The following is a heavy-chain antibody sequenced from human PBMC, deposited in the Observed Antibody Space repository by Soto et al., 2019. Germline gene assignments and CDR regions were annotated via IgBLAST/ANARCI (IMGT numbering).Heavy chain of an antibody. CDR1: GYTFTSYN. Sequence: ASVKVSCKASGYTFTSYNINWVRQATGQGLEWMGYMNANDGDTGYAQKFQGRVTMTRDTSISTAYMELSSLGIDDTAVYYCARGGVRGVVTPAANDCWGQGALVTVSS. V-gene: IGHV1-8*01. D-gene: IGHD2-2*01. J-gene: IGHJ4*02. CDR2: MNANDGDT. CDR3: ARGGVRGVVTPAANDC.